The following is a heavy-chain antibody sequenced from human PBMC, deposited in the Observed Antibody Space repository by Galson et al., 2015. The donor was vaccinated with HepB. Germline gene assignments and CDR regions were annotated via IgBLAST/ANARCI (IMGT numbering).Heavy chain of an antibody. V-gene: IGHV3-48*02. CDR3: ARDGPTAIPTDFDL. CDR1: GFAFNRYS. J-gene: IGHJ4*02. D-gene: IGHD2-21*02. CDR2: ISTSSTNI. Sequence: SLRLSCAASGFAFNRYSMNWVRQAPGKGLEWVSYISTSSTNIYYADSVKGRFTISRDNAKNSLYLQMNSLRDKDTAVYYCARDGPTAIPTDFDLWGQGTQVTVSS.